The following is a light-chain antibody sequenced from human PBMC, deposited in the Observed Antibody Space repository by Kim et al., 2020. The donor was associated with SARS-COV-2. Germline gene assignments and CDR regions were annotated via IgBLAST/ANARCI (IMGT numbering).Light chain of an antibody. J-gene: IGKJ1*01. V-gene: IGKV3-15*01. CDR3: QQYNNWPPWT. CDR1: KSVSSN. Sequence: STGKKGTLACRASKSVSSNLAWYQQKPGQAPRLLIYGASTRATGIPARFSGSGSGTEFTLTISSLQSEEFAVYYCQQYNNWPPWTFGQGTKVDIK. CDR2: GAS.